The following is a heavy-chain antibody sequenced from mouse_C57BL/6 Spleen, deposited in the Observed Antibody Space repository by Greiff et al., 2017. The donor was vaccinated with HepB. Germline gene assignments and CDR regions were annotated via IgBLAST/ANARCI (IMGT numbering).Heavy chain of an antibody. CDR3: ASVERKCNYDGGFDY. Sequence: VQLKESGPELVKPGASVKISCKASGYTFTSYYIHWVKQRPGQGLEWIGWINPGSGNTKYNEKFKGKATLTADKSSSTAYMQLSSLTSEDSAVYYGASVERKCNYDGGFDYWGQGTLLTVSA. J-gene: IGHJ3*01. CDR1: GYTFTSYY. V-gene: IGHV1-66*01. D-gene: IGHD2-1*01. CDR2: INPGSGNT.